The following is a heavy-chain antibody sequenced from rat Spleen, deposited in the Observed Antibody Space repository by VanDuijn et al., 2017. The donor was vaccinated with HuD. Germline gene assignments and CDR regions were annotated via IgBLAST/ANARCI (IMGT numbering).Heavy chain of an antibody. V-gene: IGHV2-32*01. Sequence: QVQLKESGPGLVQPSQTLSLTCTVSEFSLTSYHVHWVRQPPGKGLEWMGLMWSDGDTSYNSVLRSRLSISRDTSKSQVFLKMNSLQTEDTATYYCAREAMGIPFDYWGQGVMVTVSS. CDR1: EFSLTSYH. CDR2: MWSDGDT. CDR3: AREAMGIPFDY. D-gene: IGHD1-7*01. J-gene: IGHJ2*01.